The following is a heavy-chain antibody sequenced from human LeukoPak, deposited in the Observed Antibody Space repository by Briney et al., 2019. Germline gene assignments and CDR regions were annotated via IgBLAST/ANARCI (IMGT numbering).Heavy chain of an antibody. D-gene: IGHD3-10*01. J-gene: IGHJ6*02. CDR1: GFTFSSYA. Sequence: GRSLRLSCAASGFTFSSYAMHWVRQAPGKGLEWVAVISYDGSNKYYADSVKGRFTISRDNSKNTLYLQMNSLRAEDTAVYYCARDGDLWFGEANYYGMDVWGQGTTVTVSS. CDR3: ARDGDLWFGEANYYGMDV. V-gene: IGHV3-30-3*01. CDR2: ISYDGSNK.